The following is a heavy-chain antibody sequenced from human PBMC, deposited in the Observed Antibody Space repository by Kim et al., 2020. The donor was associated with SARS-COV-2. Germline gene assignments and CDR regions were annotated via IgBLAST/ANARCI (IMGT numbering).Heavy chain of an antibody. Sequence: SETLSLTCAVYGGSFSGYYWSWIRQPPGKGLEWIGEINHSGSTNYNPSLKSRVTISVDTSKNQFSLKLSSVTAADTAVYYCARAKYSSGGNNWFEPWGQG. CDR2: INHSGST. CDR1: GGSFSGYY. CDR3: ARAKYSSGGNNWFEP. D-gene: IGHD6-19*01. J-gene: IGHJ5*02. V-gene: IGHV4-34*01.